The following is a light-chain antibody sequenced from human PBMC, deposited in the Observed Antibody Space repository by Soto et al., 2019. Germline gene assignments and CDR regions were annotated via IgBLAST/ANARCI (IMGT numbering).Light chain of an antibody. Sequence: DIQMSQSPSTLSASVGASVTITGRASQTISGWLAWYQQKPGKATKLLIYKASTLKSGVPSRFSGSGSGTEFTLTIISLQPDEFATYYCQEYDSFSVTVGEGTKVAIK. V-gene: IGKV1-5*03. CDR3: QEYDSFSVT. CDR1: QTISGW. CDR2: KAS. J-gene: IGKJ4*01.